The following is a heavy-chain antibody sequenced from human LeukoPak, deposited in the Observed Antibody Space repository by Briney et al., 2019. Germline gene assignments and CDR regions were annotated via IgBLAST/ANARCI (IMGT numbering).Heavy chain of an antibody. CDR3: ARRGGRGSSYWFDP. Sequence: SETLSLTCTVSGGSISSYYWTWIRQPPGKGLEWIGYVYDSGSTNYNPSLRSRVTISVDTSKSQFSLKLTSVTAADTAVYYCARRGGRGSSYWFDPWGQGTLVTVSS. V-gene: IGHV4-59*08. CDR1: GGSISSYY. CDR2: VYDSGST. J-gene: IGHJ5*02. D-gene: IGHD3-10*01.